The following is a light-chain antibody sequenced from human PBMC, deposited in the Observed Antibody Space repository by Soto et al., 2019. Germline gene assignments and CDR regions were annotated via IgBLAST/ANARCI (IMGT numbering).Light chain of an antibody. CDR2: DAS. V-gene: IGKV1-5*01. Sequence: DIQMTQSPSTLSASVGDRVTITCRASQSISSWLAWYQQKPGKAPKLLIYDASSLESGVPSRFSGSGSGTAFTLTIRSLQPDDFATYYCQQYNSYSPYTFGQGTKLEIK. CDR1: QSISSW. CDR3: QQYNSYSPYT. J-gene: IGKJ2*01.